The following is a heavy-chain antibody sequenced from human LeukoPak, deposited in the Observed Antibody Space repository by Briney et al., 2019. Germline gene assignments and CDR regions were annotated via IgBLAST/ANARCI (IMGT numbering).Heavy chain of an antibody. V-gene: IGHV4-59*01. J-gene: IGHJ4*02. CDR3: ARFGVYSYGYFDY. CDR2: IYYSGST. D-gene: IGHD5-18*01. Sequence: SETLSLTCTVSGGSISSYYWSWIRQPPGKGLEWIGYIYYSGSTNYNPSLKSRVTISVDTSKNQFSLKLSSVTAADTAVYYCARFGVYSYGYFDYWGQGILVTASS. CDR1: GGSISSYY.